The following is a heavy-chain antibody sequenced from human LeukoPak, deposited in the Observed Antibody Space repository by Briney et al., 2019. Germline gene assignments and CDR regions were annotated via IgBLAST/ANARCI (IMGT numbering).Heavy chain of an antibody. Sequence: PGGSLRLSCAASGFTFSSYWMYWVRQAPGKGLVWVSRINSDGSSTRYADSVKGRFTISRDNAKNTLYLQMNSLRAEDTAVYYCARGTTYYYDGSSNLDYWGQGTLVTVSS. CDR2: INSDGSST. CDR1: GFTFSSYW. D-gene: IGHD3-22*01. V-gene: IGHV3-74*01. CDR3: ARGTTYYYDGSSNLDY. J-gene: IGHJ4*02.